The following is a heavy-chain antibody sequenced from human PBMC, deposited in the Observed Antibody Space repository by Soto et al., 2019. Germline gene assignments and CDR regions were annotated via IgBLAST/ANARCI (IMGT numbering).Heavy chain of an antibody. CDR2: IYASEST. CDR1: GGSISSYF. CDR3: AREVWVAGLVYYFDL. V-gene: IGHV4-4*07. D-gene: IGHD6-19*01. J-gene: IGHJ4*02. Sequence: SETLSLTCTASGGSISSYFWTWIRQPAGKGLEWIGRIYASESTNYNPSLKSRVTLSVDTSKNQFSLNLISVTAADTAVYYCAREVWVAGLVYYFDLWGQGTLVTVSS.